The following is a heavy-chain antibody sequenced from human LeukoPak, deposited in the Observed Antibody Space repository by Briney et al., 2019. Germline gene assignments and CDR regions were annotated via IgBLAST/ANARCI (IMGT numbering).Heavy chain of an antibody. CDR1: GFTFDDSA. CDR3: ARDASSGWYGY. J-gene: IGHJ4*02. CDR2: ISWNSGSR. Sequence: GRSLRLSCAASGFTFDDSAMHWVRQAPGKGLEWVSGISWNSGSRGYADSVKGRFTISRDNSKNTLYLQMNSLRAEDTAVYYCARDASSGWYGYWGQGTLVTVSS. V-gene: IGHV3-9*01. D-gene: IGHD6-19*01.